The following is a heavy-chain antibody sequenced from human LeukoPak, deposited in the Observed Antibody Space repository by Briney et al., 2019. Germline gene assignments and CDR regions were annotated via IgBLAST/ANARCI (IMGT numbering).Heavy chain of an antibody. D-gene: IGHD3-9*01. CDR2: IRYDGSNK. CDR1: GFTFSSYG. J-gene: IGHJ4*02. V-gene: IGHV3-30*02. Sequence: GGPLRLSCAASGFTFSSYGMHWVRQAPGKGLEWVAFIRYDGSNKYYADSVKGRFTISRDNSKNTLYLQMNSLRAEDTAVYYCAKDLDLLRYFDWLSIDQFDYWGQGTLVTVSS. CDR3: AKDLDLLRYFDWLSIDQFDY.